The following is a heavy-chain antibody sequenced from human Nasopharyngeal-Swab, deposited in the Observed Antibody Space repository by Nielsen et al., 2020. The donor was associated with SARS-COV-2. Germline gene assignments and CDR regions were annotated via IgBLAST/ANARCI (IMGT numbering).Heavy chain of an antibody. CDR1: GFTFSSYA. V-gene: IGHV3-30-3*01. J-gene: IGHJ5*02. CDR2: ISYDGSNK. Sequence: GESLKISCAASGFTFSSYAMHWVRQAPGKGLEWVAVISYDGSNKYYADSVKGRFTISRDNSKNTLYLQMNSLGAEDTAVYYCANWFDPWGQGTLVTVSS. CDR3: ANWFDP.